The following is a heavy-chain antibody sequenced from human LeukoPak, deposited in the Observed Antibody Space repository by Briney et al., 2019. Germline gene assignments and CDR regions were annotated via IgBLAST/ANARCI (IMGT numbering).Heavy chain of an antibody. V-gene: IGHV3-30-3*01. J-gene: IGHJ4*02. D-gene: IGHD5-18*01. CDR2: ISYDGSNK. CDR3: ARPPAGYSYGTYYFDY. CDR1: GFTFSSYA. Sequence: GGSLRLSCAASGFTFSSYAMHWVRQAPGKGLEWVTVISYDGSNKYYADSVKGRFTISRDNSKNTLYLQMDSLRAEDMAVYYCARPPAGYSYGTYYFDYWGQGTLVTVSS.